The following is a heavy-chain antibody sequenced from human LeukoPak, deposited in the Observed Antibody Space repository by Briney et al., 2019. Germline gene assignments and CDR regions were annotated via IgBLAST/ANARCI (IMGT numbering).Heavy chain of an antibody. V-gene: IGHV4-30-4*01. CDR2: IYYSGST. CDR1: GGSISSGDYY. Sequence: PSETLSLTCTVSGGSISSGDYYWSWIRQPPGKGLEWIGYIYYSGSTYYNPSLKSRVTISVDTSKNQFSLKLSSVTAADTAVYYCAKDTGGSGSGTFDPWGQGTLVTVSS. D-gene: IGHD3-10*01. CDR3: AKDTGGSGSGTFDP. J-gene: IGHJ5*02.